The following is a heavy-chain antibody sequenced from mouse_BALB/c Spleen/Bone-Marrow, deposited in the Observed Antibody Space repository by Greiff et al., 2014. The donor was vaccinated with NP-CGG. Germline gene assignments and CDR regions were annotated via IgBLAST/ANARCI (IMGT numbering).Heavy chain of an antibody. V-gene: IGHV1S127*01. Sequence: QVQLQQSGPELVRPGASVKMSCKASGYTFTSYWMHWVKQRPGQGLEWIGMIDPSNSETRFNQKFKDKATLNVDKSSNTACMQLSSLTSEDSAVDYWARNYRDPRPDAMDYWGQGTSVTVSS. CDR2: IDPSNSET. CDR3: ARNYRDPRPDAMDY. J-gene: IGHJ4*01. CDR1: GYTFTSYW. D-gene: IGHD2-14*01.